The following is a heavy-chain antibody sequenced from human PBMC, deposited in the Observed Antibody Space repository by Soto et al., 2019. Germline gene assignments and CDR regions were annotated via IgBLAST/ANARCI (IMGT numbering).Heavy chain of an antibody. CDR1: GGSFSGYY. V-gene: IGHV4-34*01. CDR2: VNDSGNS. J-gene: IGHJ5*02. Sequence: QVQLHQWGAGQLRASETLSLTCGVSGGSFSGYYWSWIRQPPGKGLEWIGEVNDSGNSNYNPSLKRRVVISVDTPKSAFSLKMNTVTAADTGVYYCARVRRWLPEEMVDLWGQGALVTVSS. D-gene: IGHD5-12*01. CDR3: ARVRRWLPEEMVDL.